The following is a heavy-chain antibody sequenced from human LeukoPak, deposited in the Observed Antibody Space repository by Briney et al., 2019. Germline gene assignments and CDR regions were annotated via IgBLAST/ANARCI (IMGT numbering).Heavy chain of an antibody. J-gene: IGHJ4*02. D-gene: IGHD5-18*01. CDR1: GFTFSSYG. CDR2: IWYDGSNK. CDR3: ARDQYSYAHAAH. Sequence: PGGSLRHSCAASGFTFSSYGMHWVRQAPGKGLEWVAVIWYDGSNKYYADSVKGRFTISRDNSKNTLHLQMNSLRAEDTAVYYCARDQYSYAHAAHWGQGTLVTVSS. V-gene: IGHV3-33*01.